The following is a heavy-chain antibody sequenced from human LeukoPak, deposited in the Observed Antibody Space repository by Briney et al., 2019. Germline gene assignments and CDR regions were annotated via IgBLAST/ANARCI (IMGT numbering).Heavy chain of an antibody. Sequence: ASVKVSCKASGYTFTSYGISWVRQAPGQGLEWMGWISAYNGNTNYAQKLQGRVTMTTDTSTSTAYMELRSLRSDDTAVYYCARDLQVDSSSWPKDNWFDSWGQGTLVTVSS. CDR1: GYTFTSYG. D-gene: IGHD6-13*01. CDR2: ISAYNGNT. J-gene: IGHJ5*01. CDR3: ARDLQVDSSSWPKDNWFDS. V-gene: IGHV1-18*01.